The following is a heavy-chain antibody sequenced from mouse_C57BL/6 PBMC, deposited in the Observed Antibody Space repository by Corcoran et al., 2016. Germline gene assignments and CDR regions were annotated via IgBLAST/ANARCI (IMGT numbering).Heavy chain of an antibody. CDR1: GYTFTTYG. D-gene: IGHD2-4*01. V-gene: IGHV9-3*01. CDR3: ARSFYDYDVGFAY. J-gene: IGHJ3*01. CDR2: INTYSGVP. Sequence: QNQLVQSGPELKKPGETVKISCKASGYTFTTYGMSWVKQAPGKGLKWMGWINTYSGVPTYADDFKGRFAFSLETSASTAYLQINNLKNEDTATYFCARSFYDYDVGFAYWGQGTLVTVSA.